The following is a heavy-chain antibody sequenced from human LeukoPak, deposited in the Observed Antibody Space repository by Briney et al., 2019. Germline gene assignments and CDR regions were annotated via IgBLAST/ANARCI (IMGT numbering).Heavy chain of an antibody. V-gene: IGHV1-46*01. CDR3: ARVPYITMIVVVWGAFDI. CDR1: GYTFTSYY. J-gene: IGHJ3*02. D-gene: IGHD3-22*01. Sequence: GASVKVSCKASGYTFTSYYMHWVRQAPGQGLEWMGIINPSGGSTSYAQKFQGRVTMTRDTSTSTVYMELSSLRSDDTAVYYCARVPYITMIVVVWGAFDIWGQGTMVTVSS. CDR2: INPSGGST.